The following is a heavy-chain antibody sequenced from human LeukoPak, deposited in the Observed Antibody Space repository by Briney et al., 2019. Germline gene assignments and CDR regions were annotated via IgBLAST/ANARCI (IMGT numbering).Heavy chain of an antibody. CDR3: YITMVRGVIIANQKRFDP. V-gene: IGHV5-51*01. Sequence: GESLKISCKGSGYSFTSFWIGWVRQLPGKGLEWMGIINPGDSDTRYSPSFQGQVPISADKSISTAYLQWSSLKASDTAMYYCYITMVRGVIIANQKRFDPWGQGTLVTVSS. D-gene: IGHD3-10*01. CDR1: GYSFTSFW. CDR2: INPGDSDT. J-gene: IGHJ5*02.